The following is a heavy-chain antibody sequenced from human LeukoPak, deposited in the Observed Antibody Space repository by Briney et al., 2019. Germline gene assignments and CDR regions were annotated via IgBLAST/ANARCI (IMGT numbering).Heavy chain of an antibody. V-gene: IGHV1-69*13. D-gene: IGHD3-3*01. CDR3: ARSDYDFWSGYDI. CDR1: GGTFSSYA. J-gene: IGHJ3*02. Sequence: SVKVSCKASGGTFSSYAISWVRQAPGQGLEWMGGIIPIFGTANYAQKFQGRATITADESTSTAYMELSSLRSEDTAVYYCARSDYDFWSGYDIWGQGTMVTVSS. CDR2: IIPIFGTA.